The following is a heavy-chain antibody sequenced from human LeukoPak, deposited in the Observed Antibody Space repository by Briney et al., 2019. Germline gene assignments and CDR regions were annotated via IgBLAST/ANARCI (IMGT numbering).Heavy chain of an antibody. D-gene: IGHD6-19*01. V-gene: IGHV1-24*01. Sequence: ASVKVSCKVSGYSFNILSMHWVRQAPGKGLEWMGGFDPEDGETIYAQKFQGRVTMTEDTSTDTAYMELSSLRSEDTAVYYCATDLRVAVANTNTDYWGQGTLVTVSS. CDR3: ATDLRVAVANTNTDY. CDR2: FDPEDGET. J-gene: IGHJ4*02. CDR1: GYSFNILS.